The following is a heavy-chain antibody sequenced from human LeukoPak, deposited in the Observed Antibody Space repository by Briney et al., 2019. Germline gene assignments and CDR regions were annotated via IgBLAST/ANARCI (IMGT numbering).Heavy chain of an antibody. Sequence: WESLSRSCAASGFTVSGNYMSWGRHAPARGMEWVSVLHTGAGTYYADSQKGRFTISSDNSENTLYLQMNNLRAEDTAAYYCARISIAAVGHSFDYWGQGTLVTVSS. CDR3: ARISIAAVGHSFDY. J-gene: IGHJ4*02. D-gene: IGHD6-13*01. V-gene: IGHV3-53*01. CDR2: LHTGAGT. CDR1: GFTVSGNY.